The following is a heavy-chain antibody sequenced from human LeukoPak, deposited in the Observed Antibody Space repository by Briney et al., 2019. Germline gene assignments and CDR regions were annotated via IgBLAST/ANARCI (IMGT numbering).Heavy chain of an antibody. V-gene: IGHV5-51*01. J-gene: IGHJ3*02. CDR2: IYPGDSDT. Sequence: GEPLKISCKGSGYSFTSYWIGWVRQMPGKGLEWMGIIYPGDSDTRYSPSFQGQVTISADKSISTAYLQWSSLKASDTAMYYCASQLVGATFYDAFDIWGQGTMVTVSS. D-gene: IGHD1-26*01. CDR1: GYSFTSYW. CDR3: ASQLVGATFYDAFDI.